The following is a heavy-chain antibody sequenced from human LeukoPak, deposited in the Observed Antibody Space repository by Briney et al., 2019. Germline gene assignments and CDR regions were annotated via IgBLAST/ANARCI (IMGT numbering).Heavy chain of an antibody. CDR3: ARGRSLTNWFDP. Sequence: PSETLSLTCTVSGGSISSSSYYWSWIRQPAGKGLEWIGRIYTSGSTNYNPSLKSRVTMSVDTSKNEFSLNLSSVTAADTAVYYCARGRSLTNWFDPWGQGTLVTVSS. D-gene: IGHD1-26*01. V-gene: IGHV4-61*02. CDR2: IYTSGST. CDR1: GGSISSSSYY. J-gene: IGHJ5*02.